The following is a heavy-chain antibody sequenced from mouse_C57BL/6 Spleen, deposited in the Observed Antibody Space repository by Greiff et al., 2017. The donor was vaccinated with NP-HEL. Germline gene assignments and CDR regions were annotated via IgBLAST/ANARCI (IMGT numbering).Heavy chain of an antibody. V-gene: IGHV14-4*01. D-gene: IGHD2-4*01. Sequence: EVQLQQSGAELVRPGASVKLSCTASGLNIKDDYMHWVKQRPEQGLEWIGWIDPENGDTEYASKFTGKATITADKSSNTAYLQLSSLTSADNAVYFYMRTYDYGPLGYWGQGTTLTVSS. CDR2: IDPENGDT. J-gene: IGHJ2*01. CDR1: GLNIKDDY. CDR3: MRTYDYGPLGY.